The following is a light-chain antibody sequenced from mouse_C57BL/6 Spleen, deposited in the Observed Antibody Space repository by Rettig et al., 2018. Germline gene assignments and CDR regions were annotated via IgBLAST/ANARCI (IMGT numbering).Light chain of an antibody. CDR1: QDINSY. CDR3: LQYDEFPYT. J-gene: IGKJ2*01. CDR2: RAN. Sequence: LGERVTITCKASQDINSYLSWFQQKPGKSPKTLIYRANRLVDGVPSRFSGSGSGQDYSLTISSLEYEDMGIYYCLQYDEFPYTFGGGTKLEIK. V-gene: IGKV14-111*01.